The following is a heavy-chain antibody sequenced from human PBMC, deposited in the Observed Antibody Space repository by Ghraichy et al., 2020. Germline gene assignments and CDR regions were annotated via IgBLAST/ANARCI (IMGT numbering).Heavy chain of an antibody. J-gene: IGHJ3*01. V-gene: IGHV1-2*02. D-gene: IGHD5-24*01. Sequence: ASEKVSCKASGYTFSDYYLHWVRQAPGQGLEWMGWINPNTGYTKYAQKFQGRVTMSRDTSITTSYMELSGLRSDDTAVYYCARSGLIMVATTGHFFDFWGQGTMVTVSP. CDR1: GYTFSDYY. CDR3: ARSGLIMVATTGHFFDF. CDR2: INPNTGYT.